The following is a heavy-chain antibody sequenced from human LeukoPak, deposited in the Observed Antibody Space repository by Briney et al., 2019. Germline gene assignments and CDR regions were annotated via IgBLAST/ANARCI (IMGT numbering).Heavy chain of an antibody. Sequence: GGSLRLSCAASGFTFSSYGMHWVRQAPGKGLEWVAVIWYDGSNKYYADSVKGRFTISRDNSKNTLYLQMSSLRAEDTAVYYCARAGYCSSTSCNRGVSPSDALFSYWGQGTLVTVSS. CDR2: IWYDGSNK. J-gene: IGHJ4*02. V-gene: IGHV3-33*01. CDR1: GFTFSSYG. CDR3: ARAGYCSSTSCNRGVSPSDALFSY. D-gene: IGHD2-2*02.